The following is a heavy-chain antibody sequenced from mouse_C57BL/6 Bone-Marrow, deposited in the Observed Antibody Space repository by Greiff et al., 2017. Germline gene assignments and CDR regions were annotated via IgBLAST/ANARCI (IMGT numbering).Heavy chain of an antibody. Sequence: EVQLVESGPELVTPGASVKISCKASGYSFTDYNMNWVKQSNGKSLEWIGVINPNYGTTSYNQKFKGKATLTVDQSSSTAYMQLNSLTSEDSAVYYCARGYDYDYAMDYWGQGTSVTVSS. V-gene: IGHV1-39*01. CDR1: GYSFTDYN. J-gene: IGHJ4*01. D-gene: IGHD2-4*01. CDR2: INPNYGTT. CDR3: ARGYDYDYAMDY.